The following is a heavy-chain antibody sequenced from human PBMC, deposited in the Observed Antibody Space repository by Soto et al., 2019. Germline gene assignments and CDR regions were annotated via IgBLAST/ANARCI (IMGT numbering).Heavy chain of an antibody. V-gene: IGHV3-33*01. J-gene: IGHJ4*02. D-gene: IGHD1-26*01. CDR3: ARGRSGSYNDY. CDR2: IWYDGSNK. Sequence: QVQLVESGGGVVQPGRSLRLSCAASGFTFSSYGMHWVRQAPGKGLEWAAVIWYDGSNKYYADSVKGRFTISRDNSKNTLYLQMNSLRAEDTAVYYCARGRSGSYNDYWGQGTLVTVSS. CDR1: GFTFSSYG.